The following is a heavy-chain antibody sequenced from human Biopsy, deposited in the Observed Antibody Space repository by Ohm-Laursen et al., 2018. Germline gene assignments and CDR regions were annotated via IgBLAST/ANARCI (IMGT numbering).Heavy chain of an antibody. V-gene: IGHV3-21*01. CDR3: ARDSSRRAREGGMDV. Sequence: SLRLSCAASGFSVSGYDMNWVRQAPGKGLEWISYISETSSHIHDADSVRGRFTVARDIAKNSLYLQLNSLRVEDTAVYYCARDSSRRAREGGMDVWGQGTTVTVSS. CDR1: GFSVSGYD. D-gene: IGHD6-6*01. CDR2: ISETSSHI. J-gene: IGHJ6*02.